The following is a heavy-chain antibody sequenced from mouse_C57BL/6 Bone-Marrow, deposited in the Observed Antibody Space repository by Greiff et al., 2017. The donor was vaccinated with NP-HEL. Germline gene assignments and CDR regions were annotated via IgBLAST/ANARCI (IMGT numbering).Heavy chain of an antibody. CDR1: GYTFTSYW. J-gene: IGHJ2*01. CDR3: AREVERLGRGDFDY. Sequence: QVQLQQPGAELVMPGASVKLSCKASGYTFTSYWMHWVKQRPGQGLEWIGEIDPSDSYTNYNQKFKGKSTLTVDKSSSTGYMQLSSLTSEDSAVYYCAREVERLGRGDFDYWGQGTTLTVSS. CDR2: IDPSDSYT. D-gene: IGHD4-1*01. V-gene: IGHV1-69*01.